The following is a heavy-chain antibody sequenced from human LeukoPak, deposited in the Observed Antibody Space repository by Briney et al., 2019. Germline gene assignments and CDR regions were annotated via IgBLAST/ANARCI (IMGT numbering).Heavy chain of an antibody. J-gene: IGHJ6*03. V-gene: IGHV1-46*01. CDR1: GYTFTSYY. D-gene: IGHD3-10*01. Sequence: GASVKVSCKASGYTFTSYYMHWVRQAPGQGLEWMGIINPSGGSTSYAQKFQGRVTMTRDTSTSTVYMELSSLRSEDTAVYYCARAGSYYYGSGSLPYYYYMDVWGKGTTVTISS. CDR3: ARAGSYYYGSGSLPYYYYMDV. CDR2: INPSGGST.